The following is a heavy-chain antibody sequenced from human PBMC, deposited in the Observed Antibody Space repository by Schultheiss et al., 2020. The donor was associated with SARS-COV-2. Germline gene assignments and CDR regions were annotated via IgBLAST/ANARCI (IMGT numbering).Heavy chain of an antibody. J-gene: IGHJ5*02. V-gene: IGHV2-70*01. CDR1: GFSLNSSGMC. CDR2: IDWNDDK. CDR3: ARTRYSSGWNWFDP. D-gene: IGHD6-19*01. Sequence: SGPTLVKPTQTLTLTCTFSGFSLNSSGMCVSWIRQPPGKALEWLAVIDWNDDKRYSTSLKTRLTISKDTSKNQVVLTMTNMDPVDTATYYCARTRYSSGWNWFDPWGQGTLVTVSS.